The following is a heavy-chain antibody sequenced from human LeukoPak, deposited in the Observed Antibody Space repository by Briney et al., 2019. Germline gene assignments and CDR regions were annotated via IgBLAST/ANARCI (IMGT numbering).Heavy chain of an antibody. Sequence: GASVKVSCKTSGYAFTNYDINWVRQATGQGLEWMGWMNPNSGNTGYAQKFQGRVTITRNTSISTAYMELSSLRSEDTALYYCARGRATVTTHWFDPRGQGTLVTVSS. D-gene: IGHD4-11*01. CDR2: MNPNSGNT. CDR3: ARGRATVTTHWFDP. V-gene: IGHV1-8*03. J-gene: IGHJ5*02. CDR1: GYAFTNYD.